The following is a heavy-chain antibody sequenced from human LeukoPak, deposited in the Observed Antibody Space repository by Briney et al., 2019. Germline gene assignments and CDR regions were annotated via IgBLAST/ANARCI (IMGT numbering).Heavy chain of an antibody. CDR1: GFTFSSYS. CDR3: ARADSGVGATEY. D-gene: IGHD1-26*01. Sequence: GGSLRLSCAASGFTFSSYSMNWVRQAPGKGLEWVSSISSSSSYIYYADSVKGRFTISRDNAKNSLYLQMNSLRAEDTAVYYCARADSGVGATEYWGQGTLVTVSS. CDR2: ISSSSSYI. V-gene: IGHV3-21*01. J-gene: IGHJ4*02.